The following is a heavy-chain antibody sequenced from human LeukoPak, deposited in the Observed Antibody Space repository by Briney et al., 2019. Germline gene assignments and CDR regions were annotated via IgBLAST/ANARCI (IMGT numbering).Heavy chain of an antibody. Sequence: GSLRLSCAASGFTFSSYEMNWIRQPPGKGLEWIGEINHSGSTNYNPSLKSRVTISVDTSKNQFSLKLSSVTAADTAVYYCARRAALCSSTSCYAYYYYYYYMDVWGKGTTVTISS. J-gene: IGHJ6*03. CDR3: ARRAALCSSTSCYAYYYYYYYMDV. CDR2: INHSGST. CDR1: GFTFSSYE. V-gene: IGHV4-34*01. D-gene: IGHD2-2*01.